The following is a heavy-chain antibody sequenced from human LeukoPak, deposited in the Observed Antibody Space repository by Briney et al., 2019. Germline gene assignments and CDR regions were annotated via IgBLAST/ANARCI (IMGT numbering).Heavy chain of an antibody. V-gene: IGHV3-7*04. CDR2: IKQDGSKK. Sequence: GGSLRLSCVASGFPFSSNWMTWVRQAPGKGLEWVANIKQDGSKKSYVDSVKGRFTISRDNAKNSLYLQMNSLRAEDTAIYYCTRVGYIDEGIDYWGQGTLVTVSS. D-gene: IGHD5-24*01. J-gene: IGHJ4*02. CDR1: GFPFSSNW. CDR3: TRVGYIDEGIDY.